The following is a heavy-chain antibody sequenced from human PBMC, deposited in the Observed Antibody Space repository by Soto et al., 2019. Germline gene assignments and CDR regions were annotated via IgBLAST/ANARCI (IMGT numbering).Heavy chain of an antibody. J-gene: IGHJ4*02. CDR1: GYTFTSYV. V-gene: IGHV1-18*04. CDR3: ARDPLRAHLRWFDY. CDR2: ISAYNGNT. Sequence: QVQLVQSGAEVKKPGASVKVSCKASGYTFTSYVISWVRQAPGQVLEWMGWISAYNGNTNYAQKLQGRVTMTTATSTSTAYMGLRSLRSDDTAVYYCARDPLRAHLRWFDYWGQGTLVTVSS. D-gene: IGHD5-12*01.